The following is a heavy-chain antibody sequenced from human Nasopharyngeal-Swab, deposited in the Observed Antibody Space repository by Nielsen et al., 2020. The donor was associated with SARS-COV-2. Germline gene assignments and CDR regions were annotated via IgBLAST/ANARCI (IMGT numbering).Heavy chain of an antibody. CDR3: ASVSLNYYDSRLIAFDI. V-gene: IGHV3-74*01. Sequence: GGSLRLSCAASGFTYWMNWVRQAPGRGLVWVSRINSDGSSTSYADSVKGRFTISRDNAKNTLYLQMNSLRAEDTAVYYCASVSLNYYDSRLIAFDIWGQGTMVTVSS. J-gene: IGHJ3*02. D-gene: IGHD3-22*01. CDR1: GFTYW. CDR2: INSDGSST.